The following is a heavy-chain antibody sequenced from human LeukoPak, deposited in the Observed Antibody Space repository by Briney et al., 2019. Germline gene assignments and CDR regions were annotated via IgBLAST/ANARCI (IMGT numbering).Heavy chain of an antibody. CDR2: ISYDGSNK. V-gene: IGHV3-30*18. Sequence: SGGSLRLSCAASGFTFSSYGMHWVRQAPGKGLEWVAVISYDGSNKYYADSVKGRFTISRDNSKNTLYLQMNSLRAEDTAVYYCAKDLNCVPEGGFWSGYYYYYYGMDVWGQGTTVTVSS. J-gene: IGHJ6*02. CDR1: GFTFSSYG. D-gene: IGHD3-3*01. CDR3: AKDLNCVPEGGFWSGYYYYYYGMDV.